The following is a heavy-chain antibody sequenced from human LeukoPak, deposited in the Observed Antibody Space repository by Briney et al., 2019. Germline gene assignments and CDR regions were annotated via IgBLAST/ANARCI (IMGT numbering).Heavy chain of an antibody. Sequence: SQTLSLTCTVSGGSISSGDYYWSWIRQPPGKGLEWIGYIYYSGSTCYNPSLKSRVTISVDTSKNQFSLKLSSVTAADTAVYYCARDHIVVVPGLGESSYYYYYYGMDVWGKGTTVTVSS. CDR1: GGSISSGDYY. D-gene: IGHD2-2*01. V-gene: IGHV4-30-4*01. J-gene: IGHJ6*04. CDR2: IYYSGST. CDR3: ARDHIVVVPGLGESSYYYYYYGMDV.